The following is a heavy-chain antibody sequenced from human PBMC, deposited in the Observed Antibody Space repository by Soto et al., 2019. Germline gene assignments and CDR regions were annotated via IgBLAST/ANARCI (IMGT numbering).Heavy chain of an antibody. J-gene: IGHJ6*02. CDR1: GYTFTGYY. CDR3: AREAKNYDILTGKYYYGMDV. CDR2: ISPNSGGT. D-gene: IGHD3-9*01. V-gene: IGHV1-2*04. Sequence: ASVKVSCKASGYTFTGYYMHWVRQAPGQGLEWMGWISPNSGGTNYAQKFQGWVTMTRDTSISTAYMELSRLRSDDTAVYYCAREAKNYDILTGKYYYGMDVWGQGTTVTVSS.